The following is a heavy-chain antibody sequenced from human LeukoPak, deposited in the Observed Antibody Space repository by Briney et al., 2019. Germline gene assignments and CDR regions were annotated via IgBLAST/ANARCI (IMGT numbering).Heavy chain of an antibody. Sequence: TSVKVSCKASGFTFTSSAMQWVRQARGQRLEWIGWIVVGSGNTNYEQKFQERVTITRDMSTSTAYMELSSLRSEDTAVYYCAAVFSRGSYYFDYWGQGTLVTVSS. CDR3: AAVFSRGSYYFDY. V-gene: IGHV1-58*02. CDR2: IVVGSGNT. CDR1: GFTFTSSA. J-gene: IGHJ4*02. D-gene: IGHD3-9*01.